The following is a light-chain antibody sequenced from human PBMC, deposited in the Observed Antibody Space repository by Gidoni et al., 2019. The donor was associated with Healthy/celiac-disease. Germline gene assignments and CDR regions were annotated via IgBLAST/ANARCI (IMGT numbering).Light chain of an antibody. J-gene: IGKJ1*01. V-gene: IGKV3-20*01. CDR3: QQYGSSPRT. CDR1: QSVSSSY. Sequence: EIVLTQSPGTLSLSPGERATLSCSASQSVSSSYLAWYQQKPGQAPRLLIYGASSRATGIPDRFSGSGSGTDFTLTISRLEPEDFAVYYCQQYGSSPRTFXQXTKVEIK. CDR2: GAS.